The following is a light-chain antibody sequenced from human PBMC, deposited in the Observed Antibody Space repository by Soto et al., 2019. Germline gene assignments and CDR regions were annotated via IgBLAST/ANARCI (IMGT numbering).Light chain of an antibody. CDR1: QSVSSN. Sequence: EIVMTQSPATLSVSTGERATLSFRASQSVSSNLAWYQQKPGQAPRLLIYGASTRATGIPARFSGSGSGTEFTLTISSLQSEDFAVYYCQQYNNWPLTFGQGTRLEI. CDR2: GAS. V-gene: IGKV3D-15*01. CDR3: QQYNNWPLT. J-gene: IGKJ5*01.